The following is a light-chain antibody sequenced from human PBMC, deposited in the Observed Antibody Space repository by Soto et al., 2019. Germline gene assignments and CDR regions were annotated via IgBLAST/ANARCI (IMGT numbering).Light chain of an antibody. CDR1: QSVLYTSNNKNY. CDR3: QQYYSTPIT. V-gene: IGKV4-1*01. Sequence: DIVMTQSPDSLAVSLGERATINCKSSQSVLYTSNNKNYLAWYQQKPGQPPKLLISWASTRESGVPDRFSGSGSGTDFTLTISSLQAEDVVVYYCQQYYSTPITFGQGTRLEIK. J-gene: IGKJ5*01. CDR2: WAS.